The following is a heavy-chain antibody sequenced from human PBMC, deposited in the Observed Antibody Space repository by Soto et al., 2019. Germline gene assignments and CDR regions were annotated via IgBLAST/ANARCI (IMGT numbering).Heavy chain of an antibody. CDR3: AHSVVAGLGYYFDY. V-gene: IGHV2-5*02. J-gene: IGHJ4*02. CDR2: IYCDDDK. CDR1: GFSLSSTRVA. D-gene: IGHD6-19*01. Sequence: QITLKESGLTLVKPTQTLTLTCTFSGFSLSSTRVAVGWIRQPPGKALEWLALIYCDDDKRYSPFLKSRLTITEDTSKNQVVLTMTNMDPVDTATYYCAHSVVAGLGYYFDYWGQGTLVTVSS.